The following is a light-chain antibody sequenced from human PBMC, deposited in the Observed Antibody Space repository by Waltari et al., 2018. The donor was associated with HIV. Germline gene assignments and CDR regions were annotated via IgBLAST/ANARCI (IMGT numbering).Light chain of an antibody. CDR2: DAS. Sequence: EIVLTQSPGTLSLSPGERATLSCRASQSIGGSYLAWDQQKPGQAPRLLIYDASSRATAIPDRFSGRVYGTDFTLTISRLEPEDFAVYYGQQYDRSLWTFGQGTKVEIK. V-gene: IGKV3-20*01. J-gene: IGKJ1*01. CDR1: QSIGGSY. CDR3: QQYDRSLWT.